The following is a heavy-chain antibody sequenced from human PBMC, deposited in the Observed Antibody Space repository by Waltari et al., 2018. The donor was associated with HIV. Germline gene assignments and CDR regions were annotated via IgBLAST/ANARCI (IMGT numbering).Heavy chain of an antibody. D-gene: IGHD3-10*01. CDR2: IKTKADGGAA. V-gene: IGHV3-15*01. J-gene: IGHJ6*02. Sequence: EVQLVESGGGLVKPGGSLRVSCAASGFTFSNAWMSWVRQAPGKGLEWVGHIKTKADGGAADYAAPVKGRFTISRDDSKNTLYLQKDSLKTEDTAVYYCTTSMIRKVSYYYGMDVWGQGTTVTVSS. CDR3: TTSMIRKVSYYYGMDV. CDR1: GFTFSNAW.